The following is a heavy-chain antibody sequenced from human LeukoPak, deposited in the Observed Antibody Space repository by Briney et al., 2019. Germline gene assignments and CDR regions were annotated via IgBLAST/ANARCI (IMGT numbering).Heavy chain of an antibody. Sequence: SETLSLTCTVSGGFISTYYWSWIRQPPGKGLEWIGFISYSGSTYHNPSLKSRVTISVDTSKNQFSLKLSSVTAADTAVYYCARGNSSSIQVVDPWGQGTLVTVSS. CDR3: ARGNSSSIQVVDP. J-gene: IGHJ5*02. CDR1: GGFISTYY. V-gene: IGHV4-59*12. D-gene: IGHD6-13*01. CDR2: ISYSGST.